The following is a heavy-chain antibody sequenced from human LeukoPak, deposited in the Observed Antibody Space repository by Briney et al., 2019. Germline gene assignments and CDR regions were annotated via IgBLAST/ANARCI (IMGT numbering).Heavy chain of an antibody. CDR1: GGTFSSYA. CDR2: IIPIFGTA. Sequence: SVKVSCKASGGTFSSYAISWVRQAPGQGLEWMGRIIPIFGTANYAQKFQGRVTITTDESTSTAYMELSSLRSEDTAVYYCARDRMLYQLLSDYYYMDVWGKGTTVTVSS. J-gene: IGHJ6*03. CDR3: ARDRMLYQLLSDYYYMDV. V-gene: IGHV1-69*05. D-gene: IGHD2-2*01.